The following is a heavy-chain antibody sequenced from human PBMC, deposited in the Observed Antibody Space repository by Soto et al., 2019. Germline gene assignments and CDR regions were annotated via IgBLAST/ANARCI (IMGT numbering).Heavy chain of an antibody. CDR1: GGSISSGGYS. CDR2: IYHSGST. D-gene: IGHD4-17*01. CDR3: ARAMITVTTIEY. V-gene: IGHV4-30-2*01. Sequence: SETLSLTCAVSGGSISSGGYSWGWIRQPPGKGLEWIGYIYHSGSTYYNPSLKSRVTISVDRSKNQFSLKLSSVTAADTAVYYCARAMITVTTIEYWGQGTLVTVSS. J-gene: IGHJ4*02.